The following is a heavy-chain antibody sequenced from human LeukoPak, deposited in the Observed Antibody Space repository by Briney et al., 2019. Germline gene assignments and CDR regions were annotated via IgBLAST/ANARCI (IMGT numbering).Heavy chain of an antibody. V-gene: IGHV6-1*01. Sequence: SQTLSLTCAITGDSVSSNSAAWNWVRQSPSRGLEWLGRTYYRSKWYNEYADSVKSRITINPDTSKNQFSLHLNSVTPEDTAVYYCARGITGRNDYWGQGTLVTVSS. J-gene: IGHJ4*02. CDR3: ARGITGRNDY. CDR1: GDSVSSNSAA. D-gene: IGHD1-26*01. CDR2: TYYRSKWYN.